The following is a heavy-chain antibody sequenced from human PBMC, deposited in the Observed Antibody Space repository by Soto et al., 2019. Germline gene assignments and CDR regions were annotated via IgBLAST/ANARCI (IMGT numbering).Heavy chain of an antibody. V-gene: IGHV1-69*12. CDR2: IIPIFNKV. D-gene: IGHD2-15*01. CDR3: ARAPIRLCSGDNCYSGLDS. Sequence: QVQLVQSGAEVKKPGSSLKVSCKSSGGTFSSYAISWVRQAHGQGLEWLGGIIPIFNKVNYAQKSQGRVTLTADDSTSTAYMELSSLRSDVTAVYYCARAPIRLCSGDNCYSGLDSWGQGTLVIVSS. J-gene: IGHJ4*02. CDR1: GGTFSSYA.